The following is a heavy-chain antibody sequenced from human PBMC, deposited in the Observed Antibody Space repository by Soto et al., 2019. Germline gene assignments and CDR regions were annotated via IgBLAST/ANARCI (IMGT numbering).Heavy chain of an antibody. Sequence: QLQLQEAGPGLVKPSETLSLTCNVSGGSISSYYWGWIRQPPGKGLEWIGYVYYSGSTNYNPSLKTRLTISVDKSNSHFSLELRSVTAADTAVYYCARARGHPYRYCSGDNCYSPYFDYWGQGTLVTVSS. CDR2: VYYSGST. CDR3: ARARGHPYRYCSGDNCYSPYFDY. V-gene: IGHV4-59*01. J-gene: IGHJ4*02. D-gene: IGHD2-15*01. CDR1: GGSISSYY.